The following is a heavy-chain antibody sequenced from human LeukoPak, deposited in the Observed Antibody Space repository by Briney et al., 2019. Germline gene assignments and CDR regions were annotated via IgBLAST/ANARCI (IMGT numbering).Heavy chain of an antibody. CDR3: AKEMATIRAFDF. J-gene: IGHJ3*01. V-gene: IGHV3-23*01. CDR2: ISGSGSST. Sequence: GGSLRLSCAASGFTFSTYAMSWVRQAPGKGLERVSVISGSGSSTYYADSVKGRFTISRDNSKNTLYLQMNSLRAEDTTVYYCAKEMATIRAFDFWGQGTMVTVSS. D-gene: IGHD5-24*01. CDR1: GFTFSTYA.